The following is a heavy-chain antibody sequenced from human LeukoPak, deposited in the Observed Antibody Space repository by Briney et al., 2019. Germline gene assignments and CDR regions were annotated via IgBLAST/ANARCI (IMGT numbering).Heavy chain of an antibody. Sequence: SETLSLTCAVYGGSFSGYYWSWIRQPPGKGLEWIGEINHSGSTNYNPSPKSRVTISVDTSKNQFSLKLSSVTAADTAVYYCARQAAAGIDSFDYWGQGTLVTVSS. V-gene: IGHV4-34*01. J-gene: IGHJ4*02. CDR1: GGSFSGYY. CDR3: ARQAAAGIDSFDY. CDR2: INHSGST. D-gene: IGHD6-13*01.